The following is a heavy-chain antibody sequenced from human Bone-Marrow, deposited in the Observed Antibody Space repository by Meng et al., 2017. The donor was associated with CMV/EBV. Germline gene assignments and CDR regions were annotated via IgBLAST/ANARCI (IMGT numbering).Heavy chain of an antibody. CDR2: ISSSSSYI. CDR3: VRDLIVPAAIDYYYGMAG. D-gene: IGHD2-2*01. CDR1: GFTFSSYS. V-gene: IGHV3-21*01. J-gene: IGHJ6*02. Sequence: GESLKISCAASGFTFSSYSMNWVRQAPGKGLEWVSSISSSSSYIYYADSVKGRFTISRDNAKNSLYLQMNSLRAEDTAVYYCVRDLIVPAAIDYYYGMAGWGQGPTVPVYS.